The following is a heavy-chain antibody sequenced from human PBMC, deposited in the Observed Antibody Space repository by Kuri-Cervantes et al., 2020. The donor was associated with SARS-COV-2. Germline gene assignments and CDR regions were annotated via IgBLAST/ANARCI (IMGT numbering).Heavy chain of an antibody. V-gene: IGHV3-43*01. CDR2: ISWDGATT. J-gene: IGHJ4*02. CDR3: VKGQTGTTLSLDN. Sequence: GGSLRLSCAASGFTFSSYWMHWVRQPPGKGLEWVSLISWDGATTYYADPVKGRFTVSRDNIRNSLYLQMNVLRSEDTALYYCVKGQTGTTLSLDNWGQGTLVTVSS. CDR1: GFTFSSYW. D-gene: IGHD1-1*01.